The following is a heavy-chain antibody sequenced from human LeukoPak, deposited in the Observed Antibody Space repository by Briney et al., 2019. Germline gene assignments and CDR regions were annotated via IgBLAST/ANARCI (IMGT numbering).Heavy chain of an antibody. CDR3: AKGRDGYSTPFDY. Sequence: PGGSLRLSCAASGFTFSSYAMHWVRQAPGKGLEWVAVISYDGSNKYYADSVKGRFTISRDNSKNTLYLQMNSLRAEDTAVYYCAKGRDGYSTPFDYWGQGTLVAVSS. D-gene: IGHD5-24*01. CDR2: ISYDGSNK. CDR1: GFTFSSYA. V-gene: IGHV3-30-3*01. J-gene: IGHJ4*02.